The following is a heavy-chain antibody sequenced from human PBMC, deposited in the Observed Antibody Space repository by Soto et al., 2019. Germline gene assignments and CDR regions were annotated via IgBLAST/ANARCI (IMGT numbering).Heavy chain of an antibody. CDR1: GYTFTSYG. J-gene: IGHJ2*01. Sequence: APVKVSCKASGYTFTSYGSSWVRQAPRQGLEWMGWISAYNGNTNYAQKLQGRVTMTTDTSTSTAYMELRSLRSDDTAVYYCARGVEYCTNRACYYWYFGLWGRGTLVTVSS. CDR3: ARGVEYCTNRACYYWYFGL. V-gene: IGHV1-18*01. D-gene: IGHD2-8*01. CDR2: ISAYNGNT.